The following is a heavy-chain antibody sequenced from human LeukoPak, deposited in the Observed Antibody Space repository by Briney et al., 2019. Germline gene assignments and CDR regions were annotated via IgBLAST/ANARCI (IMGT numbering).Heavy chain of an antibody. CDR3: AREAGDDAFDI. Sequence: ASVKVSCKTSGYTFTNYYMHWVRQAPGQGLEWMGWINPNSGGTNYAQKFQGRVTMTRDTSISTAYMELSRLRSDDTAVYYCAREAGDDAFDIWGQGTMVTVSS. CDR2: INPNSGGT. CDR1: GYTFTNYY. J-gene: IGHJ3*02. V-gene: IGHV1-2*02.